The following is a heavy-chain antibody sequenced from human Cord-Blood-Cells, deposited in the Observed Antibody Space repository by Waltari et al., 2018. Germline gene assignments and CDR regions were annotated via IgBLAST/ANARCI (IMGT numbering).Heavy chain of an antibody. CDR3: ATDGGAPFDY. V-gene: IGHV1-24*01. CDR2: FDPEDCET. CDR1: GHTLTEFS. D-gene: IGHD3-3*01. Sequence: QVQLVQSGAEVKKPGASVKVSCKVSGHTLTEFSIHWVRQDPGKGLEWMGGFDPEDCETIYAQKFQGRVTMTEDTSTDTAYMELSSLRSEDTSVYYCATDGGAPFDYWGQGTLVTVSS. J-gene: IGHJ4*02.